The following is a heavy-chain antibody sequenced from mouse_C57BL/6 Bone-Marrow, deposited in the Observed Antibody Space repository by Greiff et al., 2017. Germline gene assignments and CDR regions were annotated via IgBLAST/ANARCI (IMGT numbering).Heavy chain of an antibody. V-gene: IGHV1-78*01. D-gene: IGHD2-4*01. Sequence: VQLQQSDAELVKPGASVKISCKVSGYTFTDYTMHWMKQRPEQGLEWIGYIYPRDGSTKYNEKFKGKATLTVDKTSSTAYMQLTTLTSAVSAGYFCAYMITTGFAYWGQGTLVTVSA. J-gene: IGHJ3*01. CDR1: GYTFTDYT. CDR3: AYMITTGFAY. CDR2: IYPRDGST.